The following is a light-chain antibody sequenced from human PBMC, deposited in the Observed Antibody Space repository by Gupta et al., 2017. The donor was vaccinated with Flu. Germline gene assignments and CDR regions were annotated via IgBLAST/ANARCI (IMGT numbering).Light chain of an antibody. V-gene: IGKV3-20*01. J-gene: IGKJ4*01. Sequence: EVVLTQSPCTLSLSPGERATLSCRASQCVSSRYLSWYQQKPGQDPRLLIYGASSRATGIPDRFSGSGSGTDFTLTISRLEPEDFAVYYCQQYGSSPPITFGGGTKVEIK. CDR3: QQYGSSPPIT. CDR2: GAS. CDR1: QCVSSRY.